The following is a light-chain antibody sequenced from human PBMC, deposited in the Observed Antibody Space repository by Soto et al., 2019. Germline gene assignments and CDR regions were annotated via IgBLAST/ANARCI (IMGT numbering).Light chain of an antibody. CDR1: QSISAT. J-gene: IGKJ1*01. Sequence: EIVMTQSPATLSVSPGGRATLSCRASQSISATLAWYQQRPGQAPRLLIYSVSSWAPAFPARFSGSGSGTDFTLTISSLQSEDFAVYYCQQYNNWPWTFGQGTKVDIK. CDR3: QQYNNWPWT. CDR2: SVS. V-gene: IGKV3-15*01.